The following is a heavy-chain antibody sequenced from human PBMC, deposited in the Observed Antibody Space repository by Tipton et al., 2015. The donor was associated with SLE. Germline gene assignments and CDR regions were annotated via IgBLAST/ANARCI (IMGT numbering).Heavy chain of an antibody. CDR3: ARGLYGDEPGY. CDR2: INHSGST. Sequence: LRLSCAVYGGSFSGYYCSWIRQPPGEGLGWNGEINHSGSTNYNPSLKSRVTISVDTSKNQFSLKLTSLTAADTAVYYCARGLYGDEPGYWGQGTLVTVSS. D-gene: IGHD4-17*01. V-gene: IGHV4-34*01. CDR1: GGSFSGYY. J-gene: IGHJ4*02.